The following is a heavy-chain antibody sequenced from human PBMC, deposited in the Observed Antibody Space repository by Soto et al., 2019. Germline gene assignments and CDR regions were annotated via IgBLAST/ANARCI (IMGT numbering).Heavy chain of an antibody. V-gene: IGHV4-31*02. CDR2: IYYSGST. Sequence: SMKSQHPGKGLEWIGYIYYSGSTYYNPSLKSRVTISVDTSKNQFSLKLSSVTAAVSAVYNCARQRSSRRGLDIWGQGTFGTGYS. J-gene: IGHJ4*02. D-gene: IGHD6-13*01. CDR3: ARQRSSRRGLDI.